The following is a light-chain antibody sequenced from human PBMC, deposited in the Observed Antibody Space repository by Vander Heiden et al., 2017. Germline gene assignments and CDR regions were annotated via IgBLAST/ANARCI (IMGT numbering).Light chain of an antibody. CDR3: QQYGSSPQT. CDR1: QRVSSSY. CDR2: GAA. J-gene: IGKJ1*01. V-gene: IGKV3-20*01. Sequence: DIVLTQSPGTLSLSPGERATLSCRASQRVSSSYLAWYQQKPGQAPRLLIYGAASRATGIPDRCSGSGSGTDVTLTISSLEPEDFAVYYCQQYGSSPQTFGQGTKVEIK.